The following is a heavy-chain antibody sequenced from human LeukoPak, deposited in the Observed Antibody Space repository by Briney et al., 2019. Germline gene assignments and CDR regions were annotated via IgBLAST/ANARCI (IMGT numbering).Heavy chain of an antibody. CDR2: INPTGGST. J-gene: IGHJ4*02. CDR1: GYTFTSYY. V-gene: IGHV1-46*01. Sequence: ASVTVSCKASGYTFTSYYMHWVRQAPGQGLEWMRLINPTGGSTSYAQQFQGRISMSRDTSTSTVYMEMSSLTSEDTALYYCARESTAFDYWGQGTLVTVS. CDR3: ARESTAFDY.